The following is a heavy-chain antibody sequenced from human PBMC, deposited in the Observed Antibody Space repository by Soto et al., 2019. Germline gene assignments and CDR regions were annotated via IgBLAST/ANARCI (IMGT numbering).Heavy chain of an antibody. D-gene: IGHD3-9*01. V-gene: IGHV3-23*01. Sequence: GGSLRLSCAASGFTFSSYAMSWVRQAPGKGLEWVSAISGSGGSTYYADSVKGRFTISRDNSKNTLYLQMNSLRAEDTAVYYCANSIPPYYDILTGYFYWGQGTLVTVSS. CDR3: ANSIPPYYDILTGYFY. CDR1: GFTFSSYA. J-gene: IGHJ4*02. CDR2: ISGSGGST.